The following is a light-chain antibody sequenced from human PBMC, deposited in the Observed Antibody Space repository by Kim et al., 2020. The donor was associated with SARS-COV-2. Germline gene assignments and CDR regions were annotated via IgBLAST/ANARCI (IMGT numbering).Light chain of an antibody. CDR2: AAS. J-gene: IGKJ1*01. V-gene: IGKV1-39*01. CDR1: QNITTY. Sequence: DIQMTQSPSSLSASVGDRVTITCRASQNITTYLNWYQQKPGKAPKLLIYAASSLQSGVPSRFSGSGSGADFTLNISSLQPEDFATYYCQQSYSTPRTFGQGAKVDSK. CDR3: QQSYSTPRT.